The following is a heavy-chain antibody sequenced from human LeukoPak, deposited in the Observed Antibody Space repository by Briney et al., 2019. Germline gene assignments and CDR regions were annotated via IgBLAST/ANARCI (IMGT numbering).Heavy chain of an antibody. CDR1: GGSISSGSYY. CDR3: ARAPYCGGDCNDAFDI. D-gene: IGHD2-21*02. CDR2: IYTSGST. Sequence: SETLSLTCTVSGGSISSGSYYWSWIRQPAREGLEWIGRIYTSGSTNYNPSLKSRVTISVDTSKNQFSLKLSSVTAADTAVYYCARAPYCGGDCNDAFDIWGQGTMVTVSS. V-gene: IGHV4-61*02. J-gene: IGHJ3*02.